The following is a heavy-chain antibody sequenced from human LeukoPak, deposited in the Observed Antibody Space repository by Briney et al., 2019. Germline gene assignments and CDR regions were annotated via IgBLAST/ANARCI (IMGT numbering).Heavy chain of an antibody. CDR3: AREYCSGGNCYFDY. CDR1: GGSISSVANY. J-gene: IGHJ4*02. CDR2: IYYSGST. D-gene: IGHD2-15*01. Sequence: PSQTLSLACIVSGGSISSVANYWSWIRQNPGKGLEWIGYIYYSGSTYYNPSLRSRVTISVDTSENQFSLKLSSVTAADTAMYYCAREYCSGGNCYFDYWGQGTLVTVSS. V-gene: IGHV4-31*03.